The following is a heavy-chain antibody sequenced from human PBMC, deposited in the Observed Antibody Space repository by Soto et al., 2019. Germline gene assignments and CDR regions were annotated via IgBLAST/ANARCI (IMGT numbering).Heavy chain of an antibody. D-gene: IGHD5-12*01. V-gene: IGHV3-30*03. CDR3: ASGGDGYNYEWDY. J-gene: IGHJ4*02. CDR1: GFTFSSYA. CDR2: LSYDGSTK. Sequence: QVQLVESGGGVVQPGRSLRLSCAVSGFTFSSYAMHWVRQAPGKGLEWVAVLSYDGSTKYYADSVKGRFTISRDNSKNTLYLKMNSLRADDTAVYYCASGGDGYNYEWDYWGQGTLVTVSS.